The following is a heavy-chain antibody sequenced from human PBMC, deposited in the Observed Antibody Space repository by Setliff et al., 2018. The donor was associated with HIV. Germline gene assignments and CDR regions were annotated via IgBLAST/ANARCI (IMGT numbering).Heavy chain of an antibody. D-gene: IGHD3-16*01. CDR2: MYYTESP. V-gene: IGHV4-39*01. J-gene: IGHJ4*02. CDR3: ARQGFVPLGVHQFDS. Sequence: PSETLSLTCRVSGGYVSDSSYYWGWIRQAPGKGLEWIGSMYYTESPYYNPSFINRVTISIDTSKNQFSLSLRSVTAADSAVYYCARQGFVPLGVHQFDSWGQGTQVTAPQ. CDR1: GGYVSDSSYY.